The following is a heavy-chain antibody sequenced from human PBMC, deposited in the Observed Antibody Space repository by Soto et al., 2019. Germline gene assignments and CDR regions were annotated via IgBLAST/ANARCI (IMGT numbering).Heavy chain of an antibody. D-gene: IGHD1-1*01. Sequence: ASVKVSCKASGGTFSSYAISWVRQAPGQGLEWMGGIIPIFGTANYAQKFQGRVTITADESTSTAYMELSSLRSEDTAVYYCARVEMEPDYYYYYGMDVWGQGTTVTVSS. CDR2: IIPIFGTA. V-gene: IGHV1-69*13. CDR3: ARVEMEPDYYYYYGMDV. J-gene: IGHJ6*02. CDR1: GGTFSSYA.